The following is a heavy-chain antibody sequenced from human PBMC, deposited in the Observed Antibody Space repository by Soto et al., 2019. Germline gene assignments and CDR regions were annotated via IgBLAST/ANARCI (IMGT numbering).Heavy chain of an antibody. D-gene: IGHD3-3*01. CDR1: GGSISNYF. J-gene: IGHJ4*02. V-gene: IGHV4-59*01. CDR3: ARGVFWSGSQIYYLDY. Sequence: SDTLSLTCSVFGGSISNYFWSWIRQPPGKGLEWIGYIYYTGNTNFNPSLKSRVTMSVDTSKNQFSLRLSSVTAADTAVYHCARGVFWSGSQIYYLDYWGQGSLVTVSS. CDR2: IYYTGNT.